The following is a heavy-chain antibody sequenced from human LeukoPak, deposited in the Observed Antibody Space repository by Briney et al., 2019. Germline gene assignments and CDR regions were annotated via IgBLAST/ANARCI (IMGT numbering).Heavy chain of an antibody. Sequence: ASVKVSCKASGYTFTSYYMHWVRQAPGQGLEWMGIINPSGGSTNYAQKFQGRVTMTRDTSTSTVYMELSSLRSEDTAVYYCAKDRGEYYGSGSYWDYWGQGTLVTVSS. V-gene: IGHV1-46*01. J-gene: IGHJ4*02. CDR1: GYTFTSYY. CDR3: AKDRGEYYGSGSYWDY. D-gene: IGHD3-10*01. CDR2: INPSGGST.